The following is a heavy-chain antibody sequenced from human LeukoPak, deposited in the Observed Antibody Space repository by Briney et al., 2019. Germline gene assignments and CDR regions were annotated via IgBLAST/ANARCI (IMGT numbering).Heavy chain of an antibody. D-gene: IGHD6-19*01. CDR2: INTNTGNP. CDR3: ARASLTRIAVAGIIDY. J-gene: IGHJ4*02. V-gene: IGHV7-4-1*02. CDR1: GYTFTSYA. Sequence: ASVKVSCKASGYTFTSYAMNWVRQAPGQGLEWMGWINTNTGNPTYAQGFTGRFVFSLDTSVSTAYLQISSLKAEDTAVYYCARASLTRIAVAGIIDYWGQGTLVTVSS.